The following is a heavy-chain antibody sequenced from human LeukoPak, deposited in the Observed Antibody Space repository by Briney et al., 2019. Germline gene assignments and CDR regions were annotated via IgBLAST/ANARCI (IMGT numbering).Heavy chain of an antibody. Sequence: SETLSLTRTVSGGYISSYYWSWIRQPPGKGLEGIGYIYYSGSTNYNPSLKSRVTISVDTSKNQFSLKLRSVTAADTAVYYCVTGGSPYSYYYYMDVWGKGTTVTVSS. CDR3: VTGGSPYSYYYYMDV. D-gene: IGHD5-12*01. CDR2: IYYSGST. V-gene: IGHV4-59*01. CDR1: GGYISSYY. J-gene: IGHJ6*03.